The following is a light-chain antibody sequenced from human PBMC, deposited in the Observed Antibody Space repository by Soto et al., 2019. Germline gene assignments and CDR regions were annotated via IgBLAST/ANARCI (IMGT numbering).Light chain of an antibody. CDR3: QRSYSTPLT. Sequence: DFQMTQSPSSLSASVGDRVTITCRASQSISSYLNWYQQKPGKAPKLMIYAASSLQSWVPSRFSGSGSGTDFTLTISSLQPEYFATYCCQRSYSTPLTFGGGTKGEIK. V-gene: IGKV1-39*01. J-gene: IGKJ4*01. CDR2: AAS. CDR1: QSISSY.